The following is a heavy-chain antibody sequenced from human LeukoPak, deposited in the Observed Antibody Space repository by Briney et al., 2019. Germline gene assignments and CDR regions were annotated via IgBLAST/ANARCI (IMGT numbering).Heavy chain of an antibody. D-gene: IGHD3-22*01. CDR2: ITSSSGYI. J-gene: IGHJ3*02. Sequence: PGGSLRLSCAASGFTISSDALTWVRQAPGKGLEWVSSITSSSGYIYYADSVKGRFTISRDNAKNLLYLQMNSLRAEDTAVYYCARGLGWLSAFDIWGQGTVVTVSS. V-gene: IGHV3-21*06. CDR3: ARGLGWLSAFDI. CDR1: GFTISSDA.